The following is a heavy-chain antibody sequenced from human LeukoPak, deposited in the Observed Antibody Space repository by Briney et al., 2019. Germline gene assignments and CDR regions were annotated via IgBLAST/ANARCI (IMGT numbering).Heavy chain of an antibody. CDR1: GVSISSGSNY. Sequence: SETLSQTCNVSGVSISSGSNYWGWIRQPPGKTLEWIVSIYSSGSTYYNSSIKSRVIILIDTSKNHFSLTLSSVTAADTAVYYCTRSDGYGLVGIWGQGTMVTVSS. CDR2: IYSSGST. D-gene: IGHD3-10*01. V-gene: IGHV4-39*07. J-gene: IGHJ3*01. CDR3: TRSDGYGLVGI.